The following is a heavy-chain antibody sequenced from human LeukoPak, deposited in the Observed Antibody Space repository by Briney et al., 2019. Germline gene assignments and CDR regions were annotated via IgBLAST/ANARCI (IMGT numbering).Heavy chain of an antibody. CDR3: ARDNPGYGDYTVDY. Sequence: GGSLRLSCAASGFTFSSYGMSWVRQAPGKGLEWVSSISDSGTTTYYADSVKGRFTISRDNAKNSLYLQMNSLRAEDTAVYYCARDNPGYGDYTVDYWGQGTLVTVSS. J-gene: IGHJ4*02. V-gene: IGHV3-23*01. CDR1: GFTFSSYG. D-gene: IGHD4-17*01. CDR2: ISDSGTTT.